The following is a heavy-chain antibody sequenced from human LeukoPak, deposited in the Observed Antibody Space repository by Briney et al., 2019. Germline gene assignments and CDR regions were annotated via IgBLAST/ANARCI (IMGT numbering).Heavy chain of an antibody. CDR1: GGSISSGGYY. V-gene: IGHV4-31*03. J-gene: IGHJ5*02. D-gene: IGHD3-10*01. CDR3: ARAAYGSTRFDP. Sequence: SQTPSLTCTVSGGSISSGGYYWSWIRQHPGKGLEWIGYIYYSGSTYYNPSLKSRVTISVDTSKNQFSLKLSSVTAADTAVYYCARAAYGSTRFDPWGQGTLVTVSS. CDR2: IYYSGST.